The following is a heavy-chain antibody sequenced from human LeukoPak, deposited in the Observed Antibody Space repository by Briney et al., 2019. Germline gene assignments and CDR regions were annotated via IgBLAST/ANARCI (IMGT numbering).Heavy chain of an antibody. CDR3: ARDPFPSGYYYDSSDLGY. D-gene: IGHD3-22*01. CDR2: ISGSGGST. V-gene: IGHV3-23*01. Sequence: GGSLRLSCAASGFTFSSYAMSWVRQAPGKGLEWVSAISGSGGSTYYADSVKGRFTISRDNSKNTLYLQMNSLRAEDTAVYYCARDPFPSGYYYDSSDLGYWGQGTLVTVSS. J-gene: IGHJ4*02. CDR1: GFTFSSYA.